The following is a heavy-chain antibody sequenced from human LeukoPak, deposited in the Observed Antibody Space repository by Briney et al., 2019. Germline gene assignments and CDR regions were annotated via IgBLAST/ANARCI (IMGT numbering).Heavy chain of an antibody. CDR1: GDSVSSNSAA. J-gene: IGHJ3*02. V-gene: IGHV6-1*01. CDR3: ARKGLERRRAFDI. D-gene: IGHD1-1*01. Sequence: SQTLSLTCAISGDSVSSNSAAWNWIRQSPSRGLEWLGRTHYRSKWYNDYAVSVKSRITINPDTSKNQFSLKLSSVTAADTAVYYCARKGLERRRAFDIWGQGTMVTVSS. CDR2: THYRSKWYN.